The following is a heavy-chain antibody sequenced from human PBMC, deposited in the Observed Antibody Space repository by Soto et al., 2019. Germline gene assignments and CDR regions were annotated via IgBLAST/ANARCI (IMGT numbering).Heavy chain of an antibody. D-gene: IGHD2-2*01. Sequence: SETLSLTCTVSGASISSNNYYWGWIRQPPGKGLEWIGSIYYSGSTYYNPSLRSRVTISVDTSKKQFSLNLNSVTAADTAVYYCARLFSFDSSCTTCSQFCYKRVWGKGT. V-gene: IGHV4-39*01. CDR1: GASISSNNYY. CDR3: ARLFSFDSSCTTCSQFCYKRV. J-gene: IGHJ6*03. CDR2: IYYSGST.